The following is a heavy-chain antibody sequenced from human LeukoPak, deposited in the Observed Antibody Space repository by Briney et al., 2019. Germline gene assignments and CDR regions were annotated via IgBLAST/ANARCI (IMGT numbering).Heavy chain of an antibody. CDR3: ASTMVRGVIIPYYFDY. J-gene: IGHJ4*02. D-gene: IGHD3-10*01. CDR2: NSAYNGNT. CDR1: GYTFTSYG. Sequence: ASVKVSCKASGYTFTSYGISWVRQAPGQGLEWMGWNSAYNGNTNYAQKLQGRVTMTTDTSTSTAYMELRSLRSDDTAVYYCASTMVRGVIIPYYFDYWGQGTLVTVSS. V-gene: IGHV1-18*01.